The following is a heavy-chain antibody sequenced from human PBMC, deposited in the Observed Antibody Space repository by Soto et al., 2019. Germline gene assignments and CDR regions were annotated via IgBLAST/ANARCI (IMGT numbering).Heavy chain of an antibody. J-gene: IGHJ4*02. D-gene: IGHD5-18*01. V-gene: IGHV1-69*13. CDR3: ARSGDTAMVSTFDY. CDR1: GGTFSSYS. Sequence: SVKVSCKASGGTFSSYSISWVRQAPGQGLEWMGGIIPIFGTANYAQKFQGRVTITADESTSTAYMELSSLRSEDTAVYYCARSGDTAMVSTFDYWGQGTLVTVSS. CDR2: IIPIFGTA.